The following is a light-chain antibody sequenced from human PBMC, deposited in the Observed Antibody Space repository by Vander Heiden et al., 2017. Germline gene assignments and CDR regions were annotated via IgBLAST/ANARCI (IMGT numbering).Light chain of an antibody. CDR1: QSVSSY. J-gene: IGKJ1*01. Sequence: DIQLTQSPSSLSASVGDRVAIPCRTSQSVSSYLNWYQQKPGKAPTLLIYATSRLQSGVPSRFSGSGSRTDFTLIISSLQPEDFATYSCQQTFSTPRTFGQGTKVEIK. CDR3: QQTFSTPRT. CDR2: ATS. V-gene: IGKV1-39*01.